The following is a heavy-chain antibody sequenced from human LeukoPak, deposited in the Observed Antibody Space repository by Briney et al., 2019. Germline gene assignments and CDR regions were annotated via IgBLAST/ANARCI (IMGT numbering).Heavy chain of an antibody. Sequence: GRSLSLSCAASGFTFSSYAMHWVRQAPGKGLEWVAVISYDGSNKYYADSVKGRFTISRDNSKNTLYLQMNSLRAEDTAVYYCARERLAVAGPFDYWGQGTLVTVSS. CDR3: ARERLAVAGPFDY. D-gene: IGHD6-19*01. CDR1: GFTFSSYA. V-gene: IGHV3-30-3*01. J-gene: IGHJ4*02. CDR2: ISYDGSNK.